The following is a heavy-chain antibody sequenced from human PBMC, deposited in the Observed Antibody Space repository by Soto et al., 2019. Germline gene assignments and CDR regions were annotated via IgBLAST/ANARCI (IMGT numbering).Heavy chain of an antibody. D-gene: IGHD3-10*01. CDR2: ISYDGSNK. J-gene: IGHJ4*02. CDR1: GFTFSGYA. Sequence: GGSLRLSCAASGFTFSGYAMHWVRQAPGKGLEWVAVISYDGSNKYYADSVKGRFTISRDNSKNTLYLQMNSLRAEDTAVYYCARGGDEPDEXYYYGSGSYFWDPMFDYWGQGTLVTVSS. CDR3: ARGGDEPDEXYYYGSGSYFWDPMFDY. V-gene: IGHV3-30-3*01.